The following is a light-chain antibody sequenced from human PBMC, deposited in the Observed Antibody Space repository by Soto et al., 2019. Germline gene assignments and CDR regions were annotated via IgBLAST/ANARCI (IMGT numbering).Light chain of an antibody. CDR2: GAS. Sequence: EIVLTQSPGTLSSSPGERATLSCRASQSISSNYLAWYQQKPGQAPRLLIYGASSRATGIPDRFSGSGSGTDFTLTISRLEPEDFAVYYCQKYGSSRAFGQGTRVEI. CDR3: QKYGSSRA. V-gene: IGKV3-20*01. J-gene: IGKJ1*01. CDR1: QSISSNY.